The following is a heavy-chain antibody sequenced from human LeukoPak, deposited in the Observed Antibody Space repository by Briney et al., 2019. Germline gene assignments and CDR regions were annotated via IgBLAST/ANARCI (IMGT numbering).Heavy chain of an antibody. CDR2: IYYSGST. CDR3: ARDALVVPAAMPSNYYYGMDV. J-gene: IGHJ6*02. V-gene: IGHV4-59*06. Sequence: SETLSLTCTVSGGSISSYYWSWIRQHPGKGLEWIGYIYYSGSTYYNPSLKSRVTISVDTSKNQFSLKLSSVTAADTAVYYCARDALVVPAAMPSNYYYGMDVWGQGTTVTVSS. D-gene: IGHD2-2*01. CDR1: GGSISSYY.